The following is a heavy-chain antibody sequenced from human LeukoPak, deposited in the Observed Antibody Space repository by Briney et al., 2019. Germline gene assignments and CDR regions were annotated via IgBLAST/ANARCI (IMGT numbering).Heavy chain of an antibody. J-gene: IGHJ4*02. Sequence: ASVKVSCKASGYTFTSFGISLVRQAPGQGLEWMGWIGAYSGNTKYGQKLQGRVTMTTDTSTSTAYMELRSLRSDAAAVYYCARDQMNIAAAGAYFDYWGQGTLVTVSS. CDR3: ARDQMNIAAAGAYFDY. CDR1: GYTFTSFG. V-gene: IGHV1-18*01. D-gene: IGHD6-13*01. CDR2: IGAYSGNT.